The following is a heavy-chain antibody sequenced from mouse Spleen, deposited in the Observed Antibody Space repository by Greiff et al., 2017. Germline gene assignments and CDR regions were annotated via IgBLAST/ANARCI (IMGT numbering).Heavy chain of an antibody. D-gene: IGHD1-1*01. CDR3: GRRVLRGQGGMDY. CDR1: GFTFSSYV. Sequence: EVKLVESGGGLVKPGGSLKLSCAASGFTFSSYVMSWVRQTPEKRLEWVATISPGGGYTYYPDSVKGRFTISRDNAKNTLYLQMSSLRSEDTARYYCGRRVLRGQGGMDYLGQRTSVNGSS. CDR2: ISPGGGYT. J-gene: IGHJ4*01. V-gene: IGHV5-9-1*01.